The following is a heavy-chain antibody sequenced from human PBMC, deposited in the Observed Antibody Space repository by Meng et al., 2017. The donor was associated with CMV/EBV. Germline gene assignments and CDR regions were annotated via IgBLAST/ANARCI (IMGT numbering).Heavy chain of an antibody. CDR3: TTGGSSSYYYYGMDV. CDR1: GFTFSNAG. J-gene: IGHJ6*02. V-gene: IGHV3-15*01. CDR2: IKSKTDGGTT. D-gene: IGHD6-6*01. Sequence: GESLKISCAASGFTFSNAGMSWVRQAPGKGLEWVGRIKSKTDGGTTDYAAPVKGRFTISRDDSKNTLYLQMNSLKTEDTAVYYCTTGGSSSYYYYGMDVWGQGTTVTVSS.